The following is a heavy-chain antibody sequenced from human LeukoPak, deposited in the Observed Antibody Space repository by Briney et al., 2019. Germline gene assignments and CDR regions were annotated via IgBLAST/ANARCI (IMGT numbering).Heavy chain of an antibody. J-gene: IGHJ4*02. CDR2: IYYSGST. Sequence: SETLSLTCTVSGGSISSGGYYWSWIRQHPGKGLEWIGYIYYSGSTYYNPSLKSRVTISVDTSKNQFSLKLSSVTAADTAVYYCARGFYGILTGYYGGFDYWGQGTLVTVSS. CDR1: GGSISSGGYY. V-gene: IGHV4-31*03. CDR3: ARGFYGILTGYYGGFDY. D-gene: IGHD3-9*01.